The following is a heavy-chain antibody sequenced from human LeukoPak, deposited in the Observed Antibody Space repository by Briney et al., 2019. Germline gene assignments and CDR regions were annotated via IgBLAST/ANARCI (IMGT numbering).Heavy chain of an antibody. CDR2: ISDSNRST. Sequence: PGGSLRLSCAASGFTFSSSAMTWVRHPPGTGLELVSAISDSNRSTYYADSVKGRFTISRDNSRNTLYLQMNGLRAEDTAVYYCAKDRHGESISDYWGQGTLVTVSS. CDR3: AKDRHGESISDY. D-gene: IGHD3-10*01. V-gene: IGHV3-23*01. J-gene: IGHJ4*02. CDR1: GFTFSSSA.